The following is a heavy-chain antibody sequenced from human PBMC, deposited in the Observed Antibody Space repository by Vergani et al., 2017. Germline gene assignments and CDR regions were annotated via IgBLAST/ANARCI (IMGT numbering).Heavy chain of an antibody. CDR3: ARDGVSINDSSGYYYDSLDY. V-gene: IGHV4-38-2*02. CDR1: GYSISSGYY. J-gene: IGHJ4*02. D-gene: IGHD3-22*01. CDR2: IYHSGST. Sequence: QVQLQESGPGLVKPSETLSLTCTVSGYSISSGYYWGWIRQPPGKGLEWIGSIYHSGSTYYNPSLKSRVTISVDTSKNQFSLKLSSVTAADTAVYYCARDGVSINDSSGYYYDSLDYWGQGTLVTVSS.